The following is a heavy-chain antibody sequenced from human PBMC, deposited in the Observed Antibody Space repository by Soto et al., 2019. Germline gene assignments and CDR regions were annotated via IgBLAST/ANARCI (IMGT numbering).Heavy chain of an antibody. Sequence: GGSLRLSCAASGFTFSSYGMHWVRQAPGKGLEWVAVIWYDGINKYYADSGKGRFTISRNNSKNTLYLQMNSLRAEDTAVYYCARWEGSGSYYMEALDYWGQGTLVTVSS. J-gene: IGHJ4*02. CDR2: IWYDGINK. V-gene: IGHV3-33*01. CDR3: ARWEGSGSYYMEALDY. D-gene: IGHD3-10*01. CDR1: GFTFSSYG.